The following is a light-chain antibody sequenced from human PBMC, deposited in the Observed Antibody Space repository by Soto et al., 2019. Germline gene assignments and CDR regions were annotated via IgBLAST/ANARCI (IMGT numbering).Light chain of an antibody. Sequence: EIVMTQSPATLSVSPGERATLSCRASQSVSSNLAWYQQKPGQAPRLLIYGASTRATGIPARFSGSGSGTDFTLTISILQSEDFAVYYCQQYNNWPPRNTFGQGTKLEIK. CDR3: QQYNNWPPRNT. J-gene: IGKJ2*01. CDR1: QSVSSN. CDR2: GAS. V-gene: IGKV3-15*01.